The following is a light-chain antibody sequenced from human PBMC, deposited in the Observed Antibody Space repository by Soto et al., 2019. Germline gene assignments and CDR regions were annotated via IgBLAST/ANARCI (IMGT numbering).Light chain of an antibody. CDR1: SSDVGGYNY. CDR3: SSYTSGSAPVL. J-gene: IGLJ2*01. V-gene: IGLV2-14*01. Sequence: QSALTQPASVSGSPGQSITISCTGTSSDVGGYNYVYWYQQHPGKVPKLMLYHVSNQPSGVSNRFSGSKSGNTASLTISGLQAEDEADYYCSSYTSGSAPVLFGGGTKLTVL. CDR2: HVS.